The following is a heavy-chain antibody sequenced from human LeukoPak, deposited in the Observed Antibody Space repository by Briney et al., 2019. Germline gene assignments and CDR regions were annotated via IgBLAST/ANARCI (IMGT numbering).Heavy chain of an antibody. D-gene: IGHD2-15*01. CDR3: ATRYCSGGSCPNYYYFYMDV. Sequence: ASVKVSCKASGYTFTSYGISWVRQAPGQGLEWMGWISAYNGNTNYAQKLQGRVTMTEDTSTDTAYMELSSLRSEDTAVYYCATRYCSGGSCPNYYYFYMDVWGKGTTVTISS. J-gene: IGHJ6*03. V-gene: IGHV1-18*01. CDR2: ISAYNGNT. CDR1: GYTFTSYG.